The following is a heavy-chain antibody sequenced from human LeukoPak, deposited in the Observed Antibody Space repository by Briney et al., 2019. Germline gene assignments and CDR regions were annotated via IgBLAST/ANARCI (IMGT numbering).Heavy chain of an antibody. CDR2: ISAYNGNT. V-gene: IGHV1-18*01. Sequence: GPSVKVSCKASGYTFSSYGITWVRQAPGQGLDWMGWISAYNGNTVYAQRFQGRVSMTTDTSTNTAYMEVRSLTSDDTAIYYCARAKRSTVTTLDYWGQGTLVTVSS. CDR3: ARAKRSTVTTLDY. CDR1: GYTFSSYG. J-gene: IGHJ4*02. D-gene: IGHD4-17*01.